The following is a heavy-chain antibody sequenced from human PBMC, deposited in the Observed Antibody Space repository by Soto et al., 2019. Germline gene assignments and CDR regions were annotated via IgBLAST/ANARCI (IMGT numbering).Heavy chain of an antibody. Sequence: SVKVSCKASGGTFSSYAISWVRQAPGQGLEWMGGIIPIFGTANYAQKFQGRVTITADESTSTAYMELSSLRSEDTAVYYCASRHCSGGSCYGFDIWGQGTLVTVSS. D-gene: IGHD2-15*01. J-gene: IGHJ3*02. CDR1: GGTFSSYA. CDR2: IIPIFGTA. V-gene: IGHV1-69*13. CDR3: ASRHCSGGSCYGFDI.